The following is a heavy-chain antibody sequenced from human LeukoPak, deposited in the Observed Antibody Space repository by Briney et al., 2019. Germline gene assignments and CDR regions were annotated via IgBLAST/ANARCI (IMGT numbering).Heavy chain of an antibody. J-gene: IGHJ3*02. V-gene: IGHV3-23*01. CDR3: ARGAYCSGGRCPGAFDI. D-gene: IGHD2-15*01. CDR2: ISVSGGST. Sequence: GGSLRLSCAASGFTFSSYAMSWVRQAPGKGLEWGSAISVSGGSTYYADSVKGRFTISRDNSKNTLFLQMNSLRAEDTAVYYCARGAYCSGGRCPGAFDIWGQGTMVTVSS. CDR1: GFTFSSYA.